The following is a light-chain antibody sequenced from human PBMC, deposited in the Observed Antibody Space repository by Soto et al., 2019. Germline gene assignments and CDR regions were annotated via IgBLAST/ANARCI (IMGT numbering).Light chain of an antibody. CDR2: EVN. V-gene: IGLV2-8*01. CDR3: ISHAGVSNV. Sequence: QSALTQPPSASGSPGQSVAISCTGTSRDVGATDYVSWYQQHSGKAPKLLLYEVNKRPSGVPDRFSGSKSGNTASLTVSALQADDEADYYCISHAGVSNVLGTGTKVTVL. CDR1: SRDVGATDY. J-gene: IGLJ1*01.